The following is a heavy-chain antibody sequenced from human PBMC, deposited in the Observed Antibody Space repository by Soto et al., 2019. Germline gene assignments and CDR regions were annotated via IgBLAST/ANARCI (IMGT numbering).Heavy chain of an antibody. D-gene: IGHD3-22*01. CDR1: GYTFTSYY. CDR2: INPSGGST. V-gene: IGHV1-46*01. Sequence: QVQLVQSGAEVKKSGASVEVSCKASGYTFTSYYMHWVRQAPGQGLEWMGIINPSGGSTRFAQKFQGRVTLTRDTSTSTVYMELSSLRSEDTAVYYCARDPYDSSGYFFLFDYWGQGTLVTVSS. CDR3: ARDPYDSSGYFFLFDY. J-gene: IGHJ4*02.